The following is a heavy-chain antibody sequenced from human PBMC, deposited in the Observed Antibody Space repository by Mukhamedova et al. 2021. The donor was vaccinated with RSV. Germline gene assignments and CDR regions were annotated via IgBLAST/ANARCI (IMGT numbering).Heavy chain of an antibody. D-gene: IGHD3-16*01. CDR3: ARAFGVAADRGRFDP. V-gene: IGHV3-21*06. CDR2: ISGSGSYI. Sequence: GLEWVSSISGSGSYIYYADSMKGRFTISRDNAKNSLFLFMNSLRADATAIYYCARAFGVAADRGRFDPWGQGTLVTVSS. J-gene: IGHJ5*02.